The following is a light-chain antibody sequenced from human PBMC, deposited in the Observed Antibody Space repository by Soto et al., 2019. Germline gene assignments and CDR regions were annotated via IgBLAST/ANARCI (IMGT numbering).Light chain of an antibody. CDR3: QQYNNWPRT. J-gene: IGKJ4*01. V-gene: IGKV3-15*01. Sequence: EIVMTQSPATLSVSPGERATLSYRASQSISITLAWYQQKPGQAPRLLIYGASTRATDIPARFSGSGSGIEFTLTISGLQSEDFAVYYCQQYNNWPRTFGGGTKVEI. CDR2: GAS. CDR1: QSISIT.